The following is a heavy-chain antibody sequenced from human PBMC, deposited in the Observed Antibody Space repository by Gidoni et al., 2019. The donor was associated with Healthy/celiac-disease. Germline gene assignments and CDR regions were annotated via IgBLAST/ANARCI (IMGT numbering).Heavy chain of an antibody. J-gene: IGHJ6*02. CDR2: ISSSSSTI. Sequence: EVQLVESGGGLVQPGGSLRLSCAASVFSFCSYSMNWVRPAPGKGLVWGSYISSSSSTIYYADSVKCRFTISRDNAKNSLYLQMNSLRDEDTAVYYCARDLQPGYCSSTSCYLDVFYYYGMDVWGQGTTVTVSS. D-gene: IGHD2-2*01. V-gene: IGHV3-48*02. CDR3: ARDLQPGYCSSTSCYLDVFYYYGMDV. CDR1: VFSFCSYS.